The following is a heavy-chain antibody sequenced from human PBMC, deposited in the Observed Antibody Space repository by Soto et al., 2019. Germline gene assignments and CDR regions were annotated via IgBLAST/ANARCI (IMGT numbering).Heavy chain of an antibody. D-gene: IGHD3-10*01. Sequence: QVQLVQSGAEVKKPGASVKVSCKASGYTFTSYGISWVRQAPGQGLEWMGWISAYNGNTNYAQKLQGRVTMTTDTPTSTAYMELRSLRSDDTAVYYCARDRELLWFGEPRFDYWGQGTLVTVSS. J-gene: IGHJ4*02. CDR2: ISAYNGNT. CDR3: ARDRELLWFGEPRFDY. V-gene: IGHV1-18*01. CDR1: GYTFTSYG.